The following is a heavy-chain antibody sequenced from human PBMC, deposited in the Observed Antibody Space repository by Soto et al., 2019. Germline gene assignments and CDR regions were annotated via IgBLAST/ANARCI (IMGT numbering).Heavy chain of an antibody. V-gene: IGHV4-39*07. CDR1: GGSISSRSHY. CDR2: IYYNGST. Sequence: SETLSLTCTVSGGSISSRSHYWVWMRQPPGKGLEWIGNIYYNGSTYYNPSLKSRVTISLDMSKNQFSLKMTSVTAADTAVYYCAKTRPGRGNWWARRDYVMDVWGQGTTVTVS. J-gene: IGHJ6*02. CDR3: AKTRPGRGNWWARRDYVMDV. D-gene: IGHD2-8*02.